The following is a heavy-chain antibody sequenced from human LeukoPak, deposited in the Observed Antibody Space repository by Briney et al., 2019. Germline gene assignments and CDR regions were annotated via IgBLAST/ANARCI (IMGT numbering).Heavy chain of an antibody. CDR2: IKQDGSEK. CDR3: AAPDSSGWYYFDY. D-gene: IGHD6-19*01. Sequence: GGSLRLSCAASGFTFSSYWMSWVRQAPGKGLEWVANIKQDGSEKYYVDSVKGRFTISRDNAKNSLYLQMNSLRAEDTAVYYCAAPDSSGWYYFDYWGQGTLVTVSS. CDR1: GFTFSSYW. J-gene: IGHJ4*02. V-gene: IGHV3-7*01.